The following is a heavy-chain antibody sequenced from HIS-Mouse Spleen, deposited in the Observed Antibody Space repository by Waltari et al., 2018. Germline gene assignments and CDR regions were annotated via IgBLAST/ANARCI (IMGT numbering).Heavy chain of an antibody. Sequence: QLQLQESGPGLVKPSETLSLTCTVSGGSISSSSYYWGWIRQPPGKGLEWIGSIYYSGGTYHNPSLKSRVTISGDTSKNQFSLKLSSVTAADTAVYYCAREIPYSSSWYDWYFDLWGRGTLVTVSS. D-gene: IGHD6-13*01. V-gene: IGHV4-39*07. CDR3: AREIPYSSSWYDWYFDL. CDR2: IYYSGGT. J-gene: IGHJ2*01. CDR1: GGSISSSSYY.